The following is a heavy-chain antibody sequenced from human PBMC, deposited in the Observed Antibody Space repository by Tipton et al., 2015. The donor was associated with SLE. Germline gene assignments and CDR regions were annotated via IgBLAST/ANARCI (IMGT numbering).Heavy chain of an antibody. V-gene: IGHV4-39*07. CDR2: IYYSGST. D-gene: IGHD6-13*01. Sequence: TLSLTCTVSGGSISSGSYYWGWIRQPPGKGMEWIGSIYYSGSTYYNPSLKSRVTISVDTSKNQFSLKLSSVTAADTAVYYCASLIAAAGRGYGMDVWGQGTTVTVSS. J-gene: IGHJ6*02. CDR1: GGSISSGSYY. CDR3: ASLIAAAGRGYGMDV.